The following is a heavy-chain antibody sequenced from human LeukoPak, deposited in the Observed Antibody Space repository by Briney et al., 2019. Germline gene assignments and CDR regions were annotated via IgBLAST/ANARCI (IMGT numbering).Heavy chain of an antibody. D-gene: IGHD1-26*01. CDR3: ARPLVGDALDY. CDR1: GFTFSAYA. CDR2: IGSDNKP. V-gene: IGHV3-23*05. J-gene: IGHJ4*02. Sequence: GGSLRLSCEASGFTFSAYAMTWVRQAPGKGLEWVSSIGSDNKPHYSESVKGRFAISRDNSKNTLHLQMNSLRAEDTAVYYCARPLVGDALDYWGQGTLVTVSS.